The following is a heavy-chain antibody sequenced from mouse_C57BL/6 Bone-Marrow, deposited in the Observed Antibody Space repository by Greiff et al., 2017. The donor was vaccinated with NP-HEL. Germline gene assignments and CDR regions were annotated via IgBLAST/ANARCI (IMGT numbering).Heavy chain of an antibody. V-gene: IGHV7-1*01. CDR1: GFTFSDFY. CDR2: SRNKANDYTT. J-gene: IGHJ4*01. Sequence: VQLKESGGGLVQSGRSLRLSCATSGFTFSDFYMEWVRQAPGKGLEWIAASRNKANDYTTEYSASVKGRFIVSRDTSQSILYLQMNALRAEDTAIYYCARDNSNYDAMDYWGQGTSVTVSS. CDR3: ARDNSNYDAMDY. D-gene: IGHD2-5*01.